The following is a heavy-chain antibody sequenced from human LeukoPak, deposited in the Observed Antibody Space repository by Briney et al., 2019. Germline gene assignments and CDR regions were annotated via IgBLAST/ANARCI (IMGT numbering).Heavy chain of an antibody. CDR1: GYTFTGYY. D-gene: IGHD2-15*01. Sequence: ASVKVSCKASGYTFTGYYIHWVRQAPGQGLEWMGWINPKSGGTNDAQKFQGRVTMTRDTSISTAYMELSRLRSDDTAVYYCARDLGRYCSGGSCHYYSYYMDVWGKGTTVTVSS. J-gene: IGHJ6*03. CDR2: INPKSGGT. CDR3: ARDLGRYCSGGSCHYYSYYMDV. V-gene: IGHV1-2*02.